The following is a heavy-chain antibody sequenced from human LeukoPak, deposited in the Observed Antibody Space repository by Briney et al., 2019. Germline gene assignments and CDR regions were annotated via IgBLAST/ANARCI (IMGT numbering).Heavy chain of an antibody. CDR2: IRYDGSNK. CDR1: GFTFSRYG. J-gene: IGHJ4*02. D-gene: IGHD6-13*01. V-gene: IGHV3-30*02. Sequence: PGGSLRLSCAASGFTFSRYGMHWVRQAPGKGLEWVAFIRYDGSNKDSADSVKGRFTISRDNSKNTLFLEMNSLRAEDTAVYYCAREALIAAAGIYYFDYWGQGTLVTVSS. CDR3: AREALIAAAGIYYFDY.